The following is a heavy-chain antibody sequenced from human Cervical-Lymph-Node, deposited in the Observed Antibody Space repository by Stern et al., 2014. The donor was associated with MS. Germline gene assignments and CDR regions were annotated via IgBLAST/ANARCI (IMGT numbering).Heavy chain of an antibody. CDR1: GYTFTSYD. CDR3: ARGYGEYYYGMDV. V-gene: IGHV1-8*01. J-gene: IGHJ6*02. D-gene: IGHD4-17*01. Sequence: QVQLMQSGAEVRKPGASVKVSCKTSGYTFTSYDINWVRQAPGQGLEWMGYINPNTSDTGYAQKFQGRVAITRKNSIGAAYMELSSLRSEDTAVYFCARGYGEYYYGMDVWGQGTTVTV. CDR2: INPNTSDT.